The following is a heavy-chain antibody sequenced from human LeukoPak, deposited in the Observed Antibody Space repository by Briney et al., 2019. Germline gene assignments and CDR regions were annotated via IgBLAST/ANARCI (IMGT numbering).Heavy chain of an antibody. J-gene: IGHJ5*02. CDR2: IYTSGST. CDR3: ARGNSITMVRGVWFDP. D-gene: IGHD3-10*01. CDR1: GGSISSYY. Sequence: SETLSLTCTVSGGSISSYYWSWIRQPAGKGLEWIGRIYTSGSTNYNPSLKSRVTISVDTSKNQFSLKLSSVTAADTAVYYCARGNSITMVRGVWFDPWGQGTLVTVSS. V-gene: IGHV4-4*07.